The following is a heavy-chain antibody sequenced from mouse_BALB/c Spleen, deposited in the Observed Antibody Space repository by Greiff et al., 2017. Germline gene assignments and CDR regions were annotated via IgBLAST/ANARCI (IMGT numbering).Heavy chain of an antibody. J-gene: IGHJ2*01. CDR3: ARHVSFTTAHAYFDY. CDR2: IDPENGNT. V-gene: IGHV14-1*02. D-gene: IGHD1-2*01. Sequence: EVQLQQSGAELVRPGALVKLSCKASGFNIKDYYMHWVKQRPEQGLEWIGWIDPENGNTIYDPKFQGKAQLTVDTSSSTAYMQFSSLTTEDSAIYYCARHVSFTTAHAYFDYWGQGTTLTVSS. CDR1: GFNIKDYY.